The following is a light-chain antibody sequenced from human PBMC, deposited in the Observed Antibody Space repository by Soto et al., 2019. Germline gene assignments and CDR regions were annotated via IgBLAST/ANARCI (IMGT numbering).Light chain of an antibody. J-gene: IGKJ4*01. CDR1: QSVSSN. CDR2: GAS. Sequence: EIVMTQSPATLSVSPGERATLSCRASQSVSSNLAWYQQKPGQAPKLLIYGASSRATAIPDRFSGSGSGTDFTLTINRLEPEDFAVYYCQHFGSSLTFGGGTKVESN. V-gene: IGKV3-20*01. CDR3: QHFGSSLT.